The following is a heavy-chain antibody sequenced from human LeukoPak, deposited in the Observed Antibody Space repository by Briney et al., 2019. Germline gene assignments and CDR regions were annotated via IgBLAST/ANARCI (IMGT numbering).Heavy chain of an antibody. CDR2: INHSGST. J-gene: IGHJ5*02. CDR3: ARGQGWFDP. Sequence: SETLSLTCAVYGGSFSGYYWSWIRQPPGKGLEWIGEINHSGSTNYNPSLKSRVTISVDTSKNQFSLKLSSVTATDTAVYYCARGQGWFDPWGQGTLVTVSS. V-gene: IGHV4-34*01. CDR1: GGSFSGYY.